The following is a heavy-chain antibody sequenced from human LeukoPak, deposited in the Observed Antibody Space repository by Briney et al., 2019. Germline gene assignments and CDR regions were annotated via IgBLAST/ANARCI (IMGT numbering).Heavy chain of an antibody. V-gene: IGHV3-74*01. CDR2: VNSDGSST. Sequence: GGSLRLSCAASGFTFSNAWMSWVRQAPGKGLVWVSRVNSDGSSTTYADSVKGRFTISRDNAKNTLHLQMSSLRAEDTAVYYCARGPPNSGSYHTDWGQGTLVTVSS. D-gene: IGHD1-26*01. CDR1: GFTFSNAW. CDR3: ARGPPNSGSYHTD. J-gene: IGHJ4*02.